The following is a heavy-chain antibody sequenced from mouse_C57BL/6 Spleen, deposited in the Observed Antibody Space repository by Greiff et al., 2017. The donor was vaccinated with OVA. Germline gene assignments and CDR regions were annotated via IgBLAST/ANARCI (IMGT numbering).Heavy chain of an antibody. J-gene: IGHJ3*01. V-gene: IGHV1-82*01. CDR1: GYAFSSSW. Sequence: VKLMESGPELVKPGASVKISCKASGYAFSSSWMNWVKQRPGKGLEWIGRIYPGDGDTNYNGKFKGKATLTADKSSSTAYMQLSSLTSEDSAVYFCARGDGYYERFAYWGQGTLVTVSA. D-gene: IGHD2-3*01. CDR2: IYPGDGDT. CDR3: ARGDGYYERFAY.